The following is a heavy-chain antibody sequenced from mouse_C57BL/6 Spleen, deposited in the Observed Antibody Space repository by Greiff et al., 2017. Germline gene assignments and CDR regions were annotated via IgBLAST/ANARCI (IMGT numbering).Heavy chain of an antibody. CDR1: GYTFTSYW. Sequence: VQLQQPGAELVRPGSSVKLSCKASGYTFTSYWMHWVKQRPIQGLEWIGNIDPSDSETHYNQKFKDKATLTVDKSSSTAYMQLSSLTSEDSAVYYCARLVTTVGYFDVWGTGTTVTVSS. J-gene: IGHJ1*03. D-gene: IGHD1-1*01. CDR3: ARLVTTVGYFDV. CDR2: IDPSDSET. V-gene: IGHV1-52*01.